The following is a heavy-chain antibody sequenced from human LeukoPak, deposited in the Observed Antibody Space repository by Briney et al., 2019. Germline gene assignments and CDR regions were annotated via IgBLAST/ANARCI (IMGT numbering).Heavy chain of an antibody. CDR3: GRVGYSSSWYNLDY. CDR2: IWFDGSNK. D-gene: IGHD6-13*01. Sequence: GGSLRLSCAGSGFIFSNYGMNWVRQAPGKGLEWVADIWFDGSNKYYADSVRGRFTVSRDNSKNTVILEMNSLRAEDTAVYYCGRVGYSSSWYNLDYWGQGTLVTVSP. V-gene: IGHV3-33*01. CDR1: GFIFSNYG. J-gene: IGHJ4*02.